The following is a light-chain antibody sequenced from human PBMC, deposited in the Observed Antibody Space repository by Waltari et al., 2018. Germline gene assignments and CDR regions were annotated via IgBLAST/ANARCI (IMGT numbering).Light chain of an antibody. CDR1: SPNIGRTS. CDR3: AAWDDSLSGPV. J-gene: IGLJ2*01. V-gene: IGLV1-47*01. CDR2: RNS. Sequence: QSVLTQPPSASGTPGQRVTISCSRRSPNIGRTSVTCHPQLPGTAPNLLIYRNSQRPSGVPYRFSGSKSGTSASLAISGLRSEDEADYYCAAWDDSLSGPVFGGGTKLTVL.